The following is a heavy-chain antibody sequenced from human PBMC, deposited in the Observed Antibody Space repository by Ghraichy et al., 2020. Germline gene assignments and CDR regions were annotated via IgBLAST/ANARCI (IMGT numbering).Heavy chain of an antibody. V-gene: IGHV4-34*01. J-gene: IGHJ4*02. D-gene: IGHD6-19*01. CDR3: ARAQWLVRSGDY. CDR2: INHSGST. Sequence: GSLRLSCTVYGGSFSGYYWSWIRQPPGKGLEWIGEINHSGSTNYNPSLKSRVTISVDMSKNHFSLNLSSVTAADTAVYYCARAQWLVRSGDYWGQGTLVTVSS. CDR1: GGSFSGYY.